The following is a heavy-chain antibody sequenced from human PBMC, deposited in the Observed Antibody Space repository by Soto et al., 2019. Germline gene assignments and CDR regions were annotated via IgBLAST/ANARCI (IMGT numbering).Heavy chain of an antibody. D-gene: IGHD6-6*01. V-gene: IGHV1-46*01. CDR1: GYTFTSYY. J-gene: IGHJ6*02. CDR2: INPSGGST. CDR3: ARDRYSSSSSPYYYYGMDV. Sequence: GASVKVSCKASGYTFTSYYMHWVRQAPGQGLEWMGIINPSGGSTSYAQKFQGRVTMTRDTSTSTVYMELSSLRSEDTAVYYCARDRYSSSSSPYYYYGMDVWGQGTTVTVSS.